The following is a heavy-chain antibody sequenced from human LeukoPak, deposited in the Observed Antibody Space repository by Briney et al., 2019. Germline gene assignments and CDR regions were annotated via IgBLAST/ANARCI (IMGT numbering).Heavy chain of an antibody. J-gene: IGHJ4*02. D-gene: IGHD2-2*02. CDR1: GGSISSYY. V-gene: IGHV4-4*07. CDR3: ARADCSSTSCYTYYFDY. Sequence: SETLSLTCTVSGGSISSYYWSWIRQPAEKGLEWIGRIYTSGSTNYDPSLKSRVTMSVGTSKNQFSLKLSSVTAADTAVYYCARADCSSTSCYTYYFDYWGQGTLVTVSS. CDR2: IYTSGST.